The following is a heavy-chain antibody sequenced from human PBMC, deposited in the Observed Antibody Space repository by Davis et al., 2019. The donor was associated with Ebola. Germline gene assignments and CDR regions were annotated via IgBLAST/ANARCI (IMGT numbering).Heavy chain of an antibody. Sequence: SETLSLTCTVSGGSISSYYWIRQPAGKGLEWIGRIYTSGSTNYNPSLKSRVTMSVDTSKNQFYLKLSSVTAADTAVYYCARDFRYSYGFYYYYYMDVWGKGTTVTVSS. CDR1: GGSISSYY. CDR2: IYTSGST. D-gene: IGHD5-18*01. J-gene: IGHJ6*03. V-gene: IGHV4-4*07. CDR3: ARDFRYSYGFYYYYYMDV.